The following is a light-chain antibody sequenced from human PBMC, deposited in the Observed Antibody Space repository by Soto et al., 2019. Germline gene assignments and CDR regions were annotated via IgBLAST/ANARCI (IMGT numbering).Light chain of an antibody. J-gene: IGLJ3*02. V-gene: IGLV1-47*02. CDR2: SNN. CDR1: SSNIGSNY. CDR3: AAWDDSLSGQGWV. Sequence: QSVLTQPPSASGTPGQRVTISCSGSSSNIGSNYVYWYQQLPGTAPKLLIYSNNQRPSGVPDRFSGSKSGTSASLAISGLRSEDEADYYCAAWDDSLSGQGWVFGGGTKVTVL.